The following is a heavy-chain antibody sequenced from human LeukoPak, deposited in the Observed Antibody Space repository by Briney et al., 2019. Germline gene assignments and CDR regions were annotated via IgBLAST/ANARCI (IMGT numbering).Heavy chain of an antibody. J-gene: IGHJ4*02. CDR3: ARGFSGYYSFDY. CDR1: GGSISNYY. Sequence: NPSETPSLTCTVSGGSISNYYWSWIRQPPGKGLEWIGYVYYSGSTNYNPSLKSRVTISVDTSENQFSLKLNSVTAADTAVYYCARGFSGYYSFDYWGQGTLVTVSS. D-gene: IGHD3-22*01. CDR2: VYYSGST. V-gene: IGHV4-59*01.